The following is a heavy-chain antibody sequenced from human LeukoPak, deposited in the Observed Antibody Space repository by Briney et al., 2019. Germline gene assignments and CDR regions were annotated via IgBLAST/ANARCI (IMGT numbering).Heavy chain of an antibody. CDR2: ISGSGGST. J-gene: IGHJ4*02. D-gene: IGHD5-12*01. CDR3: AKDPGDIVAPEDY. V-gene: IGHV3-23*01. Sequence: GGSLRLSCAASGFTFSSYAMSWVRQAPGKGLEWVSAISGSGGSTYYADSVKGRFTISRDNSKNTLYLQTNSLRAEDTAVYYCAKDPGDIVAPEDYWGQGTLVTVSS. CDR1: GFTFSSYA.